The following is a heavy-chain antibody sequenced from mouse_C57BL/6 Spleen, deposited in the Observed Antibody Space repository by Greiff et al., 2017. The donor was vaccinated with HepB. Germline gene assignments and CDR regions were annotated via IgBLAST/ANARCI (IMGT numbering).Heavy chain of an antibody. J-gene: IGHJ2*01. CDR3: ARWVTGPLAY. CDR1: GYTFTDYY. Sequence: QVQLKESGAELVRPGASVKLSCKASGYTFTDYYINWVKQRPGQGLEWIARIYPGSGNTYYNEKFKGKATLTAEKSSSTAYMQLSSLTSEDSAVYFCARWVTGPLAYWGQGTTLTVSS. D-gene: IGHD4-1*01. CDR2: IYPGSGNT. V-gene: IGHV1-76*01.